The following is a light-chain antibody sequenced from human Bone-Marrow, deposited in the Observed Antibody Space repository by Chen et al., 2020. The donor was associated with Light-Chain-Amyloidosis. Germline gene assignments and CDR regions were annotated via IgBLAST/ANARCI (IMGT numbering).Light chain of an antibody. Sequence: SYELTPPPSVSVSPGKTARLTCSGDDLPTKYAYWYQQKPGQAPVLVIHRDTERPSGISERFTGSSSGTTATLTISGVQAEDEADYHCQSADSSGTYEVIFGGGTKLTVL. CDR3: QSADSSGTYEVI. V-gene: IGLV3-25*03. CDR1: DLPTKY. CDR2: RDT. J-gene: IGLJ2*01.